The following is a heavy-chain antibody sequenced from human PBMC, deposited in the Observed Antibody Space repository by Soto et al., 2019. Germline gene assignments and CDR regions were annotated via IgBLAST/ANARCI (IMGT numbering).Heavy chain of an antibody. D-gene: IGHD2-2*01. CDR1: GYSFTSYW. V-gene: IGHV5-51*01. Sequence: GESLKISCKGSGYSFTSYWIGWVRQMPGKGLEWMGIIYPGDSDTRYSPSFQGQVTISADKSISTAYLQWSSLKASDTAMYYCARWTVPAATGSYYYYYYMDVWGKGTTVTVSS. J-gene: IGHJ6*03. CDR3: ARWTVPAATGSYYYYYYMDV. CDR2: IYPGDSDT.